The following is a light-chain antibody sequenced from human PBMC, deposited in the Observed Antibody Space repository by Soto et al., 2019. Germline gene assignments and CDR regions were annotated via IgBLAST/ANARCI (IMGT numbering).Light chain of an antibody. Sequence: QSVRTQPASVSGSPGQSITFSCTGTSSDVGGYNFVSWYQQHQGKAPKLIIYEVTNRPSGVSNRFSGSRSGNTASLTISGLQAEDEADYYCSSYTTSTIPWVFGTGTKVTVL. CDR2: EVT. CDR1: SSDVGGYNF. J-gene: IGLJ1*01. CDR3: SSYTTSTIPWV. V-gene: IGLV2-14*01.